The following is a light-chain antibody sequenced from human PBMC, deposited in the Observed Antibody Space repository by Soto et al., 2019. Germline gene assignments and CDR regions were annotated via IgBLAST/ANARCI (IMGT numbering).Light chain of an antibody. CDR1: QSVSSNY. J-gene: IGKJ1*01. CDR2: AAS. V-gene: IGKV3-20*01. CDR3: QQYGSAPWT. Sequence: EIVLTQSPGTLSLSPGETATISCRASQSVSSNYLAWYQQKPGQAPRLLSYAASNRASGIPDGFGGSGSGADFTLTVSRLEPEDFAVYYCQQYGSAPWTFGQGTKVEI.